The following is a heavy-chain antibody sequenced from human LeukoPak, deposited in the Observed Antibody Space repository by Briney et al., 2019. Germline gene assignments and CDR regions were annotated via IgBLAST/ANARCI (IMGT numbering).Heavy chain of an antibody. CDR2: INRDGGET. D-gene: IGHD1-1*01. V-gene: IGHV3-7*03. CDR1: EIIFDTYW. Sequence: GGSLRLSCTASEIIFDTYWMSWVRQAPGKGLEWVANINRDGGETYYVDSVRGRFTISRDNARNSLYLQMSSLRVDDTAIYYRARSNQIGTTDYWGQGTLVTVSS. J-gene: IGHJ4*02. CDR3: ARSNQIGTTDY.